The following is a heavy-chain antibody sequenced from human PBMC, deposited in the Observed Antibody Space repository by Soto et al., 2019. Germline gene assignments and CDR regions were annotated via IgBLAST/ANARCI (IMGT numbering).Heavy chain of an antibody. CDR3: ARQVKNYYDSSGYYSAPNWFDP. D-gene: IGHD3-22*01. J-gene: IGHJ5*02. CDR2: IYPGDSDT. CDR1: GYSSTSYW. Sequence: GESLKISCKGSGYSSTSYWIGWVRQMPGKGLEWMGIIYPGDSDTRYSPSFQGQVTISADKSISTAYLQWSSLKASDTAMYYCARQVKNYYDSSGYYSAPNWFDPWGQGTLVTVSS. V-gene: IGHV5-51*01.